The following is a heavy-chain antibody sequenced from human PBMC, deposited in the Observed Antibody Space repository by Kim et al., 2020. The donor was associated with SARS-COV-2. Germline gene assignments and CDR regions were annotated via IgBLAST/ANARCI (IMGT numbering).Heavy chain of an antibody. CDR2: GST. V-gene: IGHV4-59*01. J-gene: IGHJ4*02. CDR3: ARDRSYFSY. Sequence: GSTTSPPSLRGRVTISVDTSQNQFSLKLSSVTAADTAVYYCARDRSYFSYWGQGTLVTVSS. D-gene: IGHD1-26*01.